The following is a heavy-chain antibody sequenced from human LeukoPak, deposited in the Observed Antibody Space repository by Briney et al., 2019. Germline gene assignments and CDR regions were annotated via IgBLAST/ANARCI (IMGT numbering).Heavy chain of an antibody. CDR3: EKDLAHTTYGYYFDY. J-gene: IGHJ4*02. D-gene: IGHD4-17*01. V-gene: IGHV3-23*01. Sequence: PGGSLRLSCAACGFTFYSIDMSCLRQAPGKGLEWVSFISGSGGRTYYADSVKGRFTISRDNSRTTLYLQMNSLRADDTAVYYCEKDLAHTTYGYYFDYWGQGTLVTVSS. CDR1: GFTFYSID. CDR2: ISGSGGRT.